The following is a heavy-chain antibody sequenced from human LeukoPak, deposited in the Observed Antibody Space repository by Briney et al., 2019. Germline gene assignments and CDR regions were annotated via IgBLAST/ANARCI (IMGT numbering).Heavy chain of an antibody. J-gene: IGHJ3*02. CDR3: ARESHSGNSDAFDI. Sequence: SVKVSFKASGGTFSSYAISWVRQAPGQGLEWMGGIIPIFGTANYAQKFQGRVTITADESTSTAYMELSSLRSEDTAVYYCARESHSGNSDAFDIWGQGTMVTVSS. CDR2: IIPIFGTA. CDR1: GGTFSSYA. D-gene: IGHD1-26*01. V-gene: IGHV1-69*13.